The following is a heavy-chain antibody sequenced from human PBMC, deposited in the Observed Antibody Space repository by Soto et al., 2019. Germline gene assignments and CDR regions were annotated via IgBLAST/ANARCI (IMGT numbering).Heavy chain of an antibody. CDR3: ARYGDYAAFEI. J-gene: IGHJ3*02. Sequence: QVQLQESGPGLVKPSETLSLTCTVSGDSISSYYWSWIRQPPGKGLEWIGYIYYSGSTTYNPSLKSRLTISVDRSKNHFSLKVTSVTAADTALYYCARYGDYAAFEIWGRGTMVTVSS. CDR2: IYYSGST. D-gene: IGHD4-17*01. CDR1: GDSISSYY. V-gene: IGHV4-59*01.